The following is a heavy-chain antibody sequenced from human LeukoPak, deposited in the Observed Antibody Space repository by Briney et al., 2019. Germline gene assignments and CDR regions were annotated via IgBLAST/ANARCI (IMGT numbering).Heavy chain of an antibody. D-gene: IGHD3-3*01. CDR3: AGEPYYDFWSGYYYY. CDR1: GYTFTGYY. CDR2: INPNSGGT. Sequence: ASVKVSCKASGYTFTGYYMHWVRQAPGQGLEWMGWINPNSGGTNYAQKFQGRVTITRNTSISTAYMELSSLRSEDTAVYYCAGEPYYDFWSGYYYYWGQGTLVTVSS. V-gene: IGHV1-2*02. J-gene: IGHJ4*02.